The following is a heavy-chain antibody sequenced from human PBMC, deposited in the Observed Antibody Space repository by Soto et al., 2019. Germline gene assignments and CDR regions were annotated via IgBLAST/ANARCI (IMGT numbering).Heavy chain of an antibody. CDR2: ISSSGSTI. D-gene: IGHD6-6*01. J-gene: IGHJ5*02. V-gene: IGHV3-48*03. Sequence: GGSLRLSCAASGFTFSSYEMNWVRQAPGKGLEWVSYISSSGSTIYYADSVKGRFTISRDNAKNSLYLQMNSLRAEDTAVYYCARDGKGGDSSSFWSDPWGQGTLVTVSS. CDR1: GFTFSSYE. CDR3: ARDGKGGDSSSFWSDP.